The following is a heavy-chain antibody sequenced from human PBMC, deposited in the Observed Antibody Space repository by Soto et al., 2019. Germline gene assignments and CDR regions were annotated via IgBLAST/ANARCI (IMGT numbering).Heavy chain of an antibody. Sequence: SVKGSWKGSGGTFSSYAISWGRQAPGQGLEWMGGIIPIFGTANYAQKFQGRVTITADKSTSTAYMELSSLRSEDTAVYYCARGPVLDYGDFSDYYYYGMDVWGQGTTVTVSS. CDR1: GGTFSSYA. CDR2: IIPIFGTA. D-gene: IGHD4-17*01. V-gene: IGHV1-69*06. J-gene: IGHJ6*02. CDR3: ARGPVLDYGDFSDYYYYGMDV.